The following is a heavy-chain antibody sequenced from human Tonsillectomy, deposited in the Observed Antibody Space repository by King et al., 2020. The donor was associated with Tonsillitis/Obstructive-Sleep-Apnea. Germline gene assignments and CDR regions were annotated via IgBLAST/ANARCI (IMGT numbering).Heavy chain of an antibody. V-gene: IGHV3-73*01. J-gene: IGHJ4*02. CDR1: GFAFSGSG. D-gene: IGHD4-17*01. CDR3: VAPTTVTTRY. CDR2: ISSKVHNYET. Sequence: VQLVESGGGVVQPGGSLKLSCATSGFAFSGSGIHWVRQASGKGLQWVGRISSKVHNYETAYGASGKGRFNISRVDSKKTTYLQMNHLKAEDSAVYYCVAPTTVTTRYWGQGTLVTVSS.